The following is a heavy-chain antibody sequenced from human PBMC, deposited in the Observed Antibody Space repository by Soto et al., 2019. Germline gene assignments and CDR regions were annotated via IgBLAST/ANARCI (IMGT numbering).Heavy chain of an antibody. CDR2: INSDGSRI. D-gene: IGHD2-15*01. Sequence: EVQLVESGGGLVQPGGSLRLSCAASGFTFSSYWMHWVRQAPGKGLVWVSRINSDGSRISYADSVKGRVTISRDNAEKTVYLQMNSLRAEDTAVYYCARGIKNYYGTDVWGQGTTVIVSS. CDR1: GFTFSSYW. V-gene: IGHV3-74*01. CDR3: ARGIKNYYGTDV. J-gene: IGHJ6*02.